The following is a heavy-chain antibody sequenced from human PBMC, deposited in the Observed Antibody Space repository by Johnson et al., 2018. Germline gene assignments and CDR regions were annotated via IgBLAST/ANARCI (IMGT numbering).Heavy chain of an antibody. CDR2: ISSNSAYI. D-gene: IGHD2-8*01. J-gene: IGHJ3*02. V-gene: IGHV3-21*01. CDR1: GFTFSRYT. Sequence: VQLVESGGGLVQPGGSLRLSCAASGFTFSRYTLNWVRQAPGKGLEWVSSISSNSAYIYYADSVKGRFTISRDNAKNSLYLQMNSLRAEDTAVYYCGRIYCTDGVWYPPLVALDIWSQGAIVAVSS. CDR3: GRIYCTDGVWYPPLVALDI.